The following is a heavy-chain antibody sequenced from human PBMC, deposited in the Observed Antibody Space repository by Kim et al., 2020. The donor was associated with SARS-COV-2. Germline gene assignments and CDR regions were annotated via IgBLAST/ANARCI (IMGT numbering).Heavy chain of an antibody. CDR1: GFTFSSYS. D-gene: IGHD3-10*01. V-gene: IGHV3-21*01. CDR2: ISSSSSYI. Sequence: GGSLRLSCAASGFTFSSYSMNWVRQAPGKGLEWVSSISSSSSYIYYADSVKGRFTISRDNAKNSLYLQMNSLRAEDTAVYYCAGPLYYYGSAHYYYYGMDVWGQGTTVTVSS. J-gene: IGHJ6*02. CDR3: AGPLYYYGSAHYYYYGMDV.